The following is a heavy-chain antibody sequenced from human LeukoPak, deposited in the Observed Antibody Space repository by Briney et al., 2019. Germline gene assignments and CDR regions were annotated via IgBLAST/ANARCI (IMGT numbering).Heavy chain of an antibody. V-gene: IGHV3-21*01. CDR1: GFTLSSYN. D-gene: IGHD6-19*01. J-gene: IGHJ4*02. CDR2: ISSGSSYI. Sequence: GGSLRLSCAASGFTLSSYNLNWVRQAPGEGLEWVSSISSGSSYIHYADSVKGRFTISRENAKNSLYLQMTSLRAEDTAVYYCAPFPSGWNRQTPYFDYWGQGSLVSVSS. CDR3: APFPSGWNRQTPYFDY.